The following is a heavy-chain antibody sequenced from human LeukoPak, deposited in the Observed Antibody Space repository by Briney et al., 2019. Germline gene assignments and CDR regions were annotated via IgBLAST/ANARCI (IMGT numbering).Heavy chain of an antibody. V-gene: IGHV4-59*11. CDR1: GGSISSHY. J-gene: IGHJ6*03. CDR2: IYYSGST. CDR3: ARVSAPYYYDSSGFDYYYYYMDV. Sequence: SSETLSLTCTVSGGSISSHYWSWIRQPPGKGLEWIGYIYYSGSTNYNPSLKSRVTISVDTSKSQFSLKLSSVTAADTAVYYCARVSAPYYYDSSGFDYYYYYMDVWGKGTTVTVSS. D-gene: IGHD3-22*01.